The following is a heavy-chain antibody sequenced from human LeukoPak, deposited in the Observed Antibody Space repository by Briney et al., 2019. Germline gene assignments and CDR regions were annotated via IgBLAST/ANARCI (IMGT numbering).Heavy chain of an antibody. V-gene: IGHV1-2*02. CDR3: ARAGRPYSSGWSDYYYYMDV. CDR2: INPNSGGT. Sequence: ASVKVSYKASEYTFTDYYMQWVRQAAGQGLEWMGWINPNSGGTNYAQKFQGRVTMTRDTSISTAYMELSRLRSDDTAVYYCARAGRPYSSGWSDYYYYMDVWGKGTTVTVSS. J-gene: IGHJ6*03. D-gene: IGHD6-19*01. CDR1: EYTFTDYY.